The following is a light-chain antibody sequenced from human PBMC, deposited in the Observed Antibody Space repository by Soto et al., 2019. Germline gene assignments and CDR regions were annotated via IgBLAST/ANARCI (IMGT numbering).Light chain of an antibody. Sequence: IQLTQSPSTLSASVGDRVTITCRASQGIGTALAWYHQRPGNSPDLLVYDASTLQSGVPSRFSGSGSETDFSLTIRGLQPEDFGQYYCQQFNTNPLTFGGGTRVEIK. CDR3: QQFNTNPLT. CDR1: QGIGTA. CDR2: DAS. V-gene: IGKV1-13*02. J-gene: IGKJ4*01.